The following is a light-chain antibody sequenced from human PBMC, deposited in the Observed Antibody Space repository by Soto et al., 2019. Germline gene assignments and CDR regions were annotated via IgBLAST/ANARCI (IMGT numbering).Light chain of an antibody. J-gene: IGKJ3*01. CDR2: QTS. CDR1: QYINTR. CDR3: HQRQSGPLT. V-gene: IGKV3-11*01. Sequence: EIVLTQSPATLSSFPGDRVTLSCRASQYINTRLACYQHRPGQAPRLLIYQTSIMAADIPARFSDSGTRTDFTLAISDVQTEDFAVYYCHQRQSGPLTFGKGTKGDI.